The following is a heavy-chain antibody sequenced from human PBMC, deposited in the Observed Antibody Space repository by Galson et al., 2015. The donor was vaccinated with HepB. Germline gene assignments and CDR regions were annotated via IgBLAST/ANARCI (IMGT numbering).Heavy chain of an antibody. J-gene: IGHJ3*02. Sequence: SLRLSCAASGFTVSSNYMSWVRQAPGKGLEWVSVIYSGGSTYYADSVKGRFTISRDNSKNTLYLQMNSLRAEDTAVYYCARGDYMDAFDIWGQGTMVTVSS. CDR1: GFTVSSNY. V-gene: IGHV3-53*01. CDR3: ARGDYMDAFDI. CDR2: IYSGGST. D-gene: IGHD4-11*01.